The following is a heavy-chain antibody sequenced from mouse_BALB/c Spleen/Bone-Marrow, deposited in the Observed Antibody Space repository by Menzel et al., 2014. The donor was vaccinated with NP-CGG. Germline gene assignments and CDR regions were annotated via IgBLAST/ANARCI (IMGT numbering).Heavy chain of an antibody. Sequence: EVKLMESGGSLVQPGGSLKLSCAASGFDFSRYWMSWVRQAPGKGPEWIGEINPDSSTVNYTPSLKDKFIISRDNAKNTLYLQMSKVRSEDTALYYCARMHYYGYVAYWGQGTLVTVSA. V-gene: IGHV4-1*02. D-gene: IGHD1-2*01. CDR3: ARMHYYGYVAY. CDR2: INPDSSTV. CDR1: GFDFSRYW. J-gene: IGHJ3*01.